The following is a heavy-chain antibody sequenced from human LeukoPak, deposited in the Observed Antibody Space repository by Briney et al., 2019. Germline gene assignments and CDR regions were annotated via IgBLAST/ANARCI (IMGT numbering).Heavy chain of an antibody. CDR1: GYTFTSNG. D-gene: IGHD6-19*01. CDR3: ALLSSGWDQFDY. Sequence: GASVKVSCNASGYTFTSNGSSWGRQAPGQGPEWMGWISAYNGNTNYAQKLQGRVTMTTDTSTSTAYMELRSLRSDDTAVYYCALLSSGWDQFDYWGQGTLVTVSS. CDR2: ISAYNGNT. J-gene: IGHJ4*02. V-gene: IGHV1-18*01.